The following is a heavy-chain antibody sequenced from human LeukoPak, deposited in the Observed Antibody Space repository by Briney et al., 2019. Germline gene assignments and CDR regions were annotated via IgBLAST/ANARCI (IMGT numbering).Heavy chain of an antibody. CDR1: AFTFSTYW. CDR3: ARARFSYGHYYFDY. CDR2: IKQDGSEK. J-gene: IGHJ4*02. V-gene: IGHV3-7*04. Sequence: GGSLRLSCAASAFTFSTYWMSWVRQAPGKGLEWVANIKQDGSEKYYVDSVKGRFTISRDNAKDSLYLQMNSLRAEVTAVYYCARARFSYGHYYFDYWGQGTLVTVSS. D-gene: IGHD5-18*01.